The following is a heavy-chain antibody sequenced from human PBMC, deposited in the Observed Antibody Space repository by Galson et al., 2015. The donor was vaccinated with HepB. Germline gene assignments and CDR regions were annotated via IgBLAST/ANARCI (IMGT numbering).Heavy chain of an antibody. CDR2: ISYDGYNK. CDR3: ARDVSRGAFDI. D-gene: IGHD3-10*01. V-gene: IGHV3-30-3*01. Sequence: SLRLSCAASGFTFSTYAMHWVRQAPGKGLEWVALISYDGYNKYYADSVKGRFTISRDNSKNTLYLQMNSLTPEDTAVYYCARDVSRGAFDIWGQGTMVSVSS. J-gene: IGHJ3*02. CDR1: GFTFSTYA.